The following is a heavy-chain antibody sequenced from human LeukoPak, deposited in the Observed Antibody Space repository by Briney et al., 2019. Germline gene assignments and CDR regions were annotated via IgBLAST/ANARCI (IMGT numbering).Heavy chain of an antibody. V-gene: IGHV4-31*03. D-gene: IGHD2-15*01. CDR1: GGSISSGGYY. CDR3: ARGLIVVVVAATSAYNWFDP. CDR2: IYYSGST. Sequence: SQTLSLTCTVSGGSISSGGYYWSWIRQHPGKGLEWIGYIYYSGSTYYNPSLKSRVTISVDTSKNQFSLKLSSVTAADTAVYYCARGLIVVVVAATSAYNWFDPWGQGTLVTVSS. J-gene: IGHJ5*02.